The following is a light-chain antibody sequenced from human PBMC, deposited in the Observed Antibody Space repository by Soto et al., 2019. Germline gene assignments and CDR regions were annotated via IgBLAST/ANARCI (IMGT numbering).Light chain of an antibody. J-gene: IGKJ4*01. Sequence: DIQMTQSPSSLSASIGDRITITCRASQSISTYLNWYQQKPGKAPNLLIYGASTLQSGVPSRFSGRGSATDFTLTISSLQPADFATYYCQQSFITPPLTFGGGNKVDIK. CDR1: QSISTY. CDR2: GAS. V-gene: IGKV1-39*01. CDR3: QQSFITPPLT.